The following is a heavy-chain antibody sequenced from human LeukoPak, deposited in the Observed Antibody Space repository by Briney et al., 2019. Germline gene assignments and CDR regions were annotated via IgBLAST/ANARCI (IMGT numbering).Heavy chain of an antibody. V-gene: IGHV4-38-2*01. CDR3: ARQVTIFGHQEAWFGP. CDR2: IYHSGST. Sequence: KPSETLSLTCAVSGYSISSGYYWGWIRQPPGKGLEWIGSIYHSGSTYYNPSLKSRVTISVDTSKNQFSLKLSSVTAADTAVYYCARQVTIFGHQEAWFGPWGQGTLVTVSS. D-gene: IGHD3-3*01. CDR1: GYSISSGYY. J-gene: IGHJ5*02.